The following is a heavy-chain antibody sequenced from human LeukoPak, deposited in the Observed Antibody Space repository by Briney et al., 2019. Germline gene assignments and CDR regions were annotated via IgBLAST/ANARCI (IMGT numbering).Heavy chain of an antibody. J-gene: IGHJ4*02. CDR1: GDSIRRSSYF. CDR3: TRDMEYPGAGFDY. CDR2: VYSSGSI. Sequence: SETLSLTCTVSGDSIRRSSYFWAWVRQPPGKGLEWIGSVYSSGSIYYNPSLRSQITISIDTSKNQFSLKLTSVAAADTAMYYCTRDMEYPGAGFDYWGQGIPVTVSS. V-gene: IGHV4-39*07. D-gene: IGHD3-3*01.